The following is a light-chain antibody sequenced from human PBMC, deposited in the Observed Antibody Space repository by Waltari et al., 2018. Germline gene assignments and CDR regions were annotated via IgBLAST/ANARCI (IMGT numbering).Light chain of an antibody. J-gene: IGKJ2*01. V-gene: IGKV1-5*03. CDR2: KTS. CDR1: QSISSW. Sequence: DIQMTQSPSTLSASIGDRVTISCRASQSISSWLAWYQQKPGKAPRLLISKTSTLETGVPSRFSGSGSETELTLTINNLQPDDFATYYCQQYKIMFTFGQGTKVETK. CDR3: QQYKIMFT.